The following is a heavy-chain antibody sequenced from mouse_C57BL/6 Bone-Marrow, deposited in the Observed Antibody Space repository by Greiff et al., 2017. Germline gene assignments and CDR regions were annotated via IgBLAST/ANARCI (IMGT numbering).Heavy chain of an antibody. V-gene: IGHV5-17*01. CDR2: ISSGSSTI. J-gene: IGHJ2*01. CDR3: ARGGGWLLRGYYFDY. Sequence: EVKLMESGGGLVKPGGSLKLSCAASGFTFSDYGMHWVRQAPEKGLEWVAYISSGSSTIYYADTVKGRFTISRDNAKNTLFLQMTSLRSEDTAMYYCARGGGWLLRGYYFDYWGQGTTLTVSS. CDR1: GFTFSDYG. D-gene: IGHD2-3*01.